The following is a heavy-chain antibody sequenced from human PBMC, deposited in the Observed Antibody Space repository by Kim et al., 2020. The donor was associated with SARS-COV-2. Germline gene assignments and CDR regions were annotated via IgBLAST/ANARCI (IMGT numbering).Heavy chain of an antibody. Sequence: ASVKVSCKASGYTFTGYYMHWVRQAPGQGLEWMGWINPNSGGTNYAQKFQGRVTMTRDTSISTAYMELSRLRSDDTAVYYCARFSVRAKNAFDIWGQGTMVTVSS. CDR3: ARFSVRAKNAFDI. D-gene: IGHD3-10*01. V-gene: IGHV1-2*02. CDR2: INPNSGGT. J-gene: IGHJ3*02. CDR1: GYTFTGYY.